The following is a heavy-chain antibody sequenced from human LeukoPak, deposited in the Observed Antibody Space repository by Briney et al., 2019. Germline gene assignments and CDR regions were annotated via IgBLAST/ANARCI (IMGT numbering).Heavy chain of an antibody. Sequence: SETLSLTCAVYGGSFSGYYWSWIRQPPGKGLEWIGEINHSRSTNYNPSLKSRVTISVDTSKNQFSLKLSSVTAADTAVYYCARVPVAAAGIAVAGAYYYYGMDVWGQGTTVTVSS. CDR3: ARVPVAAAGIAVAGAYYYYGMDV. V-gene: IGHV4-34*01. J-gene: IGHJ6*02. D-gene: IGHD6-19*01. CDR2: INHSRST. CDR1: GGSFSGYY.